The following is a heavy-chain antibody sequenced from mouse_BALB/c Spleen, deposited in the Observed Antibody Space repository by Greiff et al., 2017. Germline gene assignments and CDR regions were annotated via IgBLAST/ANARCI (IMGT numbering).Heavy chain of an antibody. CDR2: IYPSDSYT. CDR3: TRVTTRYAMDY. CDR1: GYTFTSYW. Sequence: QVQLQQPGAELVRPGASVKLSCKASGYTFTSYWINWVKQRPGQGLEWIGNIYPSDSYTNYNQKFKDKATLTVDKSSSTAYMQLSSPTSEDSAVYYCTRVTTRYAMDYWGQGTSVTVSS. J-gene: IGHJ4*01. V-gene: IGHV1-69*02. D-gene: IGHD2-12*01.